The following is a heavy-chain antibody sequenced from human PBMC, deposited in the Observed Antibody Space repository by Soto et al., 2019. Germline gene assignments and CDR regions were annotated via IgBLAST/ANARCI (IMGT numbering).Heavy chain of an antibody. Sequence: QVQLVESGGGLVKPGGSLRLSCEGSGFTFSDYYISWIRQAPGKGLEWISYSSNSGTFSRYADSVKGRFSISRDNTKNLLYLQMNSLRAEDTAVYYCARSGDNYNRLDYWGQGTPATVSS. CDR2: SSNSGTFS. CDR1: GFTFSDYY. V-gene: IGHV3-11*06. D-gene: IGHD1-1*01. J-gene: IGHJ4*02. CDR3: ARSGDNYNRLDY.